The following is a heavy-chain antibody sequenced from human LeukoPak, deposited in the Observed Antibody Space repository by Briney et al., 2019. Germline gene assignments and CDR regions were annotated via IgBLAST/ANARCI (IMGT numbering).Heavy chain of an antibody. D-gene: IGHD3-10*01. CDR2: IYYSGGT. CDR1: GGSISSGDYY. CDR3: ARDRARIIDY. V-gene: IGHV4-30-4*01. J-gene: IGHJ4*02. Sequence: PSQTLSLTCTVSGGSISSGDYYWSSIRQPPGKGLEWIGYIYYSGGTYYNPSLKSRVTISVDTSKTQFSLKLSSVTAADTAVYYCARDRARIIDYWGQGTLVTVSP.